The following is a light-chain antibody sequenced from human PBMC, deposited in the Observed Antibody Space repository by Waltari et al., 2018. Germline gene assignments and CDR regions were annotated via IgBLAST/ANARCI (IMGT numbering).Light chain of an antibody. V-gene: IGLV2-11*01. Sequence: QSALTQPRSVSGSPGQSVPISCTGTSSDLGGYHYVSWYQQHPGKAPNLMLYDVSKRPSGVPVRFSGSKSGNTAALTISGLQAEDEADYYCCSYAGSYSVVFGGGTKLTVL. J-gene: IGLJ2*01. CDR1: SSDLGGYHY. CDR2: DVS. CDR3: CSYAGSYSVV.